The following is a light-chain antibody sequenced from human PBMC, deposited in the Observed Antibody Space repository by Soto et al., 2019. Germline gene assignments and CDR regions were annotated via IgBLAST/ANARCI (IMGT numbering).Light chain of an antibody. J-gene: IGKJ4*01. CDR1: QSVSNN. V-gene: IGKV3-15*01. Sequence: EIVMTQSPATLSVSPGERATLSCRASQSVSNNVAWYQQKPGQAPRILIYHAATRATGIPARFSGSGSGTEVTLTNSSLQSEDLAVSYCQQYNEWPLTFGGGTKVESK. CDR3: QQYNEWPLT. CDR2: HAA.